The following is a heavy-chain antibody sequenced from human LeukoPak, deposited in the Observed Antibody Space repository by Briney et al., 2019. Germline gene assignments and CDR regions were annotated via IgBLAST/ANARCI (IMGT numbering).Heavy chain of an antibody. Sequence: GGSLRLSCAASGFTFSSYSMNWVRQAPGNGLEWVSSISSSSSYRYYADSLKGRFTISRDNAKNSLYLQMNSLRAEDRAVYYCAREYSRAFDIWGQGTMVTVSS. CDR2: ISSSSSYR. V-gene: IGHV3-21*01. CDR3: AREYSRAFDI. D-gene: IGHD2-21*01. CDR1: GFTFSSYS. J-gene: IGHJ3*02.